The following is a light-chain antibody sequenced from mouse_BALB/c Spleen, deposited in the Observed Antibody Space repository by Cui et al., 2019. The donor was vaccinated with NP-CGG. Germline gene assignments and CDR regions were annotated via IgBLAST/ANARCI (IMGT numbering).Light chain of an antibody. V-gene: IGLV1*01. CDR3: ALWYSNHWV. Sequence: QAVMNQDSALTTSPGETVTLTFRSSTGAVTTSNYANWVQEKPDHLFTGLIGGTNNRAPGVPARFSGSLIGDKAALTITGAQTEDEAIYFCALWYSNHWVFGGGTKLTVL. J-gene: IGLJ1*01. CDR1: TGAVTTSNY. CDR2: GTN.